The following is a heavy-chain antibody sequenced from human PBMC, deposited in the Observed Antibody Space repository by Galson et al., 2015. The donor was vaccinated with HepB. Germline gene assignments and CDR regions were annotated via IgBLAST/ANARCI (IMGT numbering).Heavy chain of an antibody. Sequence: SLRLSCAVSGFTFSSSSMNWVRQAPGRGLEWVSSITASSSFIHYADSVKGRFTISRDDSKNSLFLQMNSLRAEDTAVYYCARVKMDYLGSGSYPRSFYYNYGMDVWGLGTTVTVSS. CDR2: ITASSSFI. V-gene: IGHV3-21*04. J-gene: IGHJ6*02. D-gene: IGHD3-10*01. CDR3: ARVKMDYLGSGSYPRSFYYNYGMDV. CDR1: GFTFSSSS.